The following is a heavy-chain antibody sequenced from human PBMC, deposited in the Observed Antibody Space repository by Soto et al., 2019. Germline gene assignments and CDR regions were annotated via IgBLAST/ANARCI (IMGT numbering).Heavy chain of an antibody. Sequence: GGSLRLSCAASGFTFSSYGMHWVRQAPGKGLEWVAVIWYDGSNKYYADSVKGRFTISRDNSKNTLYLQMNSLRAEDTAVYYCANDLTHYYVPVGSYGMDVWGQGTTVTVSS. D-gene: IGHD3-10*02. J-gene: IGHJ6*02. CDR1: GFTFSSYG. CDR2: IWYDGSNK. V-gene: IGHV3-30*02. CDR3: ANDLTHYYVPVGSYGMDV.